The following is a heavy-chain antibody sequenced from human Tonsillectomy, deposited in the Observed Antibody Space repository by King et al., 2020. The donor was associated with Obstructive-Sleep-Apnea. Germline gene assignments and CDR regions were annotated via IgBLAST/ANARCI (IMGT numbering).Heavy chain of an antibody. CDR2: IYYSGST. CDR1: GGSISSGGYY. J-gene: IGHJ4*02. D-gene: IGHD4-17*01. Sequence: QLPLQESGPGLVKPSQTLSLTCTVSGGSISSGGYYWRWIRQHPGKGLEWIGYIYYSGSTYYNPSLKSRVTISVDTSKNQFSLKLSSVTAADTAVYYCARYGDYGIGFDYWGQGTLVTVSS. V-gene: IGHV4-31*03. CDR3: ARYGDYGIGFDY.